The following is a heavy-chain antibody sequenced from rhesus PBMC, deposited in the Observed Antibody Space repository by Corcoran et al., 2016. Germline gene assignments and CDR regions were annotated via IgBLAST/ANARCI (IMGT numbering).Heavy chain of an antibody. CDR1: GFTFSSSA. CDR2: IRSKSKNYET. J-gene: IGHJ4*01. Sequence: EVQLVESGGGLVQPGGSLRLSCAASGFTFSSSAMHWVRQASGKGLEWVGRIRSKSKNYETGYGASVKGRFTISRDDSKNTAYLQMNSLKTEDTAVYYCTGNPFDYWGQGVLVTVSS. V-gene: IGHV3-118*01. CDR3: TGNPFDY. D-gene: IGHD4-17*01.